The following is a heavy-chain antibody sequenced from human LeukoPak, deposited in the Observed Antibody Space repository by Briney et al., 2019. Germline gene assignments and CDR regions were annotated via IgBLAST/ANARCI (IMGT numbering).Heavy chain of an antibody. J-gene: IGHJ4*02. CDR1: GYTFTGYY. V-gene: IGHV1-2*02. D-gene: IGHD6-19*01. CDR3: ARDVAGTAQPLDY. CDR2: INPNSGGR. Sequence: ASVNVSCKASGYTFTGYYMHWVRQGPGQGLGWEGWINPNSGGRNNAQKFQGSVTMTRDTSISTAYLELGRLRSDDTAVYYCARDVAGTAQPLDYWGQGTLVTDSS.